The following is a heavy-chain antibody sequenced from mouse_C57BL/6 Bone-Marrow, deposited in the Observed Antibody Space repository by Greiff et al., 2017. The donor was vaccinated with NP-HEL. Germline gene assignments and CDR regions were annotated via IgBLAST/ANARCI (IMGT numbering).Heavy chain of an antibody. Sequence: QVKLQQPGAELVKPGASVKLSCKASGYTFTSYWMQWVKQRPGQGLEWIGEIDPSDSYTNYNQKFKGKATLTVDTSSSTAYMQLSSLTSEDSAVYYCARPRDWYYFDYWGQGTTLTVSS. CDR1: GYTFTSYW. CDR3: ARPRDWYYFDY. J-gene: IGHJ2*01. D-gene: IGHD3-3*01. CDR2: IDPSDSYT. V-gene: IGHV1-50*01.